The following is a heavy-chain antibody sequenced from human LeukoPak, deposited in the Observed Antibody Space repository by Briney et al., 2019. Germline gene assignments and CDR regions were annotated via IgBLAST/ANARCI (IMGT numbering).Heavy chain of an antibody. J-gene: IGHJ4*02. CDR3: ARDLGGITIFGVVRGFFDY. D-gene: IGHD3-3*01. CDR1: GFTFSSYA. CDR2: ISYDGSNK. V-gene: IGHV3-30-3*01. Sequence: PGGSLRLSCAASGFTFSSYAMHWVRQAPGKGLEWVAVISYDGSNKYYADSVKGRFTISRDNSKNTLYLQMNSLRAEDTAVYYCARDLGGITIFGVVRGFFDYWGQGTLVTVSS.